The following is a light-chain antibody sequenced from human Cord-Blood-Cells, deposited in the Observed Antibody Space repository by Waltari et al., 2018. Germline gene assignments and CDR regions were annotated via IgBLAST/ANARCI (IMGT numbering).Light chain of an antibody. CDR2: WAS. CDR1: QSVLYSSNNKND. V-gene: IGKV4-1*01. Sequence: DIVMTQSPDSLAVSLGERATINCKSSQSVLYSSNNKNDLAWYQQKPGQPPKLLIYWASTRESGVPDLFSGSGSGTDFTLTSSSLQAEDVAVYYCQQYYSTPFTFGPGTKVDIK. J-gene: IGKJ3*01. CDR3: QQYYSTPFT.